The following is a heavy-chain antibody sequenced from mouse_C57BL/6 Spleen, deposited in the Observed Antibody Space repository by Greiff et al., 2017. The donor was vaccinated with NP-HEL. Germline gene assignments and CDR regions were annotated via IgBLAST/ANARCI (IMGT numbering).Heavy chain of an antibody. Sequence: EVQLVESGGGLVKPGGSLKLSCAASGFTFSSYAMSWVRQTPDKRLEWVATISDGGSYTYSPDNVKGRFTISRDNANNNLYLQMSHLKSEDTAMYYCTRDRRIRQDYYAMEYWGQGASVTVAS. CDR2: ISDGGSYT. J-gene: IGHJ4*01. CDR1: GFTFSSYA. D-gene: IGHD2-12*01. CDR3: TRDRRIRQDYYAMEY. V-gene: IGHV5-4*01.